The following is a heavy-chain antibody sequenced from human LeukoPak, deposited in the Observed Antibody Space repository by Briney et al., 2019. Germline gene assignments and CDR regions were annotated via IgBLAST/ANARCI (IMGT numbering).Heavy chain of an antibody. CDR1: GFTFTSYS. J-gene: IGHJ3*02. D-gene: IGHD3-10*01. CDR2: ISSSSSTI. CDR3: AKEGDYYGSGSYRDGFDI. Sequence: GGSLRLSCAASGFTFTSYSMNWVRQAPGKGLECVSYISSSSSTIYYADSVKGRFTISRDNAKNSLYLQMNSLRPEDTAVYYCAKEGDYYGSGSYRDGFDIWGQGTRATVSS. V-gene: IGHV3-48*01.